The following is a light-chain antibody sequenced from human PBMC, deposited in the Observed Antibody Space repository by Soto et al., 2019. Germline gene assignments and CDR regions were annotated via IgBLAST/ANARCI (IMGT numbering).Light chain of an antibody. CDR3: QQYGNSPWM. V-gene: IGKV3-20*01. CDR2: GAS. Sequence: EIVLTQSPGTLSLSPGERATLSCRASQSVSSSYLAWYQQKPGQAPRLLIYGASSRATGIPDRFSGSGSGTDFTLTISRLEPEDFAVYYCQQYGNSPWMFGQGTKVDI. J-gene: IGKJ1*01. CDR1: QSVSSSY.